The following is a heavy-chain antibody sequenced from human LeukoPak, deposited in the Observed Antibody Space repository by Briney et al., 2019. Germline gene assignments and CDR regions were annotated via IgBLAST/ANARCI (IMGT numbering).Heavy chain of an antibody. Sequence: GRSLRLSCAASGFTFSSYWMNWARQAPGKGLEWVAKIKQDGSEKYYVDSVKGRFTISRDNAKNSLYLQMNSLRAEDTALYYCARVSYYPHDAFDIWGQGTMVTVSS. V-gene: IGHV3-7*01. CDR2: IKQDGSEK. CDR1: GFTFSSYW. D-gene: IGHD1-26*01. CDR3: ARVSYYPHDAFDI. J-gene: IGHJ3*02.